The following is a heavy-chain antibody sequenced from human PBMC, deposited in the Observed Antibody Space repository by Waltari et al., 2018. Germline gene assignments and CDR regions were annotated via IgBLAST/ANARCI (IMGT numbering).Heavy chain of an antibody. CDR3: ARVTKGGNSYFDF. CDR1: WVPLTTTGMS. V-gene: IGHV2-70*01. Sequence: QVTLRESGPALVKPTQTLTLTCTFSWVPLTTTGMSVAWIRQPPGKALEWLALLGSYDDKYYTTSLKTRLTISRDTSKSQVVLRMTNMYPVDTATYFCARVTKGGNSYFDFWGQGTLVTVSS. J-gene: IGHJ4*02. CDR2: LGSYDDK. D-gene: IGHD2-21*02.